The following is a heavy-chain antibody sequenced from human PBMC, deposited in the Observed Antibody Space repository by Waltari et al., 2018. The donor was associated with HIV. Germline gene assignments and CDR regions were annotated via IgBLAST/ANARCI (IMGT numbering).Heavy chain of an antibody. CDR2: IYTSGST. CDR1: GGSISSYY. Sequence: QVQLQESGPGLATPSETLSLTCTVSGGSISSYYWSWIRQPAGKGLEWIGRIYTSGSTNYNPSLKSRVTMSVDTSKNQFSLKLSSVTAADTAVYYCAREGRSGSYQGYYYGMDVWGQGTTVTVSS. V-gene: IGHV4-4*07. CDR3: AREGRSGSYQGYYYGMDV. J-gene: IGHJ6*02. D-gene: IGHD3-10*01.